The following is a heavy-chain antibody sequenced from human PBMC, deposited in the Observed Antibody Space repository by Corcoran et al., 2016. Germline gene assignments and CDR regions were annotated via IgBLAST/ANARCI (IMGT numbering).Heavy chain of an antibody. Sequence: QVQLVQSGAEVKKPGASVKVSCKASGYTFTGYYMHWVRLAPGQGLEWMGWINPNSGGTNYAQKFQGRVTMTRDTSISTAYMELNRLRSDDTAVYYCARGPLGYCSSTTCSSNWFDPWGEGTLVTVSS. CDR2: INPNSGGT. CDR1: GYTFTGYY. CDR3: ARGPLGYCSSTTCSSNWFDP. D-gene: IGHD2-2*01. V-gene: IGHV1-2*02. J-gene: IGHJ5*02.